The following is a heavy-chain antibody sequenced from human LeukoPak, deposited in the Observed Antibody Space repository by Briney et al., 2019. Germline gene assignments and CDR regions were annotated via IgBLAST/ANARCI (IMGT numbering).Heavy chain of an antibody. J-gene: IGHJ4*02. Sequence: ASVKVSCKASGYTFTSYAMNWVRQAPGQGLEWMGWIDTNTGNPTYAQGFTGRFVFSLDTSVSTAYLQISSLKAEDTAVYYCARDLALYYYDSSGYSDYWGQGTLVTVSS. CDR2: IDTNTGNP. D-gene: IGHD3-22*01. CDR1: GYTFTSYA. V-gene: IGHV7-4-1*02. CDR3: ARDLALYYYDSSGYSDY.